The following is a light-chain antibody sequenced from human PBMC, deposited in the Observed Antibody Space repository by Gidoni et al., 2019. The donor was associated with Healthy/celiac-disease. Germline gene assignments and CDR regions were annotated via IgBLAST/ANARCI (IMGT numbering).Light chain of an antibody. CDR1: KLGDKY. CDR3: QALDSSSVI. CDR2: QDN. J-gene: IGLJ2*01. V-gene: IGLV3-1*01. Sequence: SYELTQPHSVSVSPGQTASITCSGDKLGDKYACWYQQKTSQTHVLVIYQDNRRPSGSPERFSGSSSGNTATLTISGTHAMDEADYFCQALDSSSVIFGGGTKLTVL.